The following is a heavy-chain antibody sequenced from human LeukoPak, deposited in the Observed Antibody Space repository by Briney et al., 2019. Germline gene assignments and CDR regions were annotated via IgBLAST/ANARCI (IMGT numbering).Heavy chain of an antibody. CDR2: INDSGGRT. V-gene: IGHV3-23*01. CDR1: GFTFSTFV. D-gene: IGHD6-13*01. Sequence: PGGSLRLSCAASGFTFSTFVMSWVRQAPGRGLEWVSGINDSGGRTHYADSVKGRFAISRDNSKNTLYLQLTSLRVDDTAIYYCAKGLRSSNFYYGMDAWGLGTTVTVSS. CDR3: AKGLRSSNFYYGMDA. J-gene: IGHJ6*02.